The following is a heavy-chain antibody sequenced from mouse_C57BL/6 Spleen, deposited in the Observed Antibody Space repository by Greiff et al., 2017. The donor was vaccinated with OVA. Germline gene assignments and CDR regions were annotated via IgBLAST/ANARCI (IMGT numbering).Heavy chain of an antibody. D-gene: IGHD3-2*02. V-gene: IGHV1-52*01. CDR3: ARETAQEFAY. CDR1: GYTFTSYW. CDR2: IDPSDSET. Sequence: QVQLQQPGAELVRPGSSVKLSCKASGYTFTSYWMHWVKQRPIQGLEWIGNIDPSDSETHYNQKFKDKATLTVDKASSTAYMQLSSLTSEYSAVYYCARETAQEFAYWGQGTLVTVSA. J-gene: IGHJ3*01.